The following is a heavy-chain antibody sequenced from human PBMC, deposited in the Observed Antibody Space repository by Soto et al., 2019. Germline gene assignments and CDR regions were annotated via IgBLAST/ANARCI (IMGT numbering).Heavy chain of an antibody. V-gene: IGHV1-18*01. CDR1: GYAFTTYG. J-gene: IGHJ4*02. D-gene: IGHD1-1*01. CDR2: ISAHNGNT. CDR3: ARGRYGDY. Sequence: QVHLVQSGAEVKKPGASVKVSWKGSGYAFTTYGITWVRQAPGQGLEWMGWISAHNGNTNYAQKLQGGVTVTRDTSTSTAYMELRSLRSDDTAVYYCARGRYGDYWGQGALVTVSS.